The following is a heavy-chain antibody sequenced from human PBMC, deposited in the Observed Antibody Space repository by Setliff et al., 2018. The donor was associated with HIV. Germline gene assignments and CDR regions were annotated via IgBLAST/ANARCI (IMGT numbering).Heavy chain of an antibody. CDR2: ISAYNGNT. Sequence: WASVKVSCKASGYTFISYGISWVRQAPGQGLEWMGWISAYNGNTNYAQKLQGRVTMTTDTSTSTAYMELRSLRSDDTAVYYCARKGDYNFWSGYPDAFDIWGQGTMVTVSS. CDR3: ARKGDYNFWSGYPDAFDI. J-gene: IGHJ3*02. CDR1: GYTFISYG. D-gene: IGHD3-3*01. V-gene: IGHV1-18*01.